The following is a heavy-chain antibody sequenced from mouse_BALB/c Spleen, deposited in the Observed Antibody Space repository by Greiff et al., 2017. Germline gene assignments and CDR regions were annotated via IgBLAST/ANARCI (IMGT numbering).Heavy chain of an antibody. J-gene: IGHJ2*01. CDR1: GYTFTSYT. V-gene: IGHV1-4*02. CDR3: ARDYYGNYFDY. CDR2: INPSSGYT. D-gene: IGHD2-1*01. Sequence: QVQLQQSAAELARPGASVKMSCKASGYTFTSYTMHWVKQRPGQGLEWIGYINPSSGYTEYNQKFKDKTTLTADKSSSTAYMQLSSLTSEDSAVYYCARDYYGNYFDYWGQGTTLTVSS.